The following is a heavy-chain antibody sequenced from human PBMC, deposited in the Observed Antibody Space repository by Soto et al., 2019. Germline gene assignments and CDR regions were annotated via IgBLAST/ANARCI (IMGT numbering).Heavy chain of an antibody. CDR3: ARDRGAVAGSFEAFDI. Sequence: GGSLRLSCAASGFTFSSYSMNWVRQAPGKGLEWVSSISSSSYIYYAESVKGRFTISRDNAKNSLYLQMNSLRAEDTAVYYCARDRGAVAGSFEAFDIWGQGTMVTVSS. V-gene: IGHV3-21*01. D-gene: IGHD6-19*01. J-gene: IGHJ3*02. CDR1: GFTFSSYS. CDR2: ISSSSYI.